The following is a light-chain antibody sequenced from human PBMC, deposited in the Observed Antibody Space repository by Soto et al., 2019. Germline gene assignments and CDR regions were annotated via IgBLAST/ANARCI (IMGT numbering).Light chain of an antibody. CDR1: QSVRSN. V-gene: IGKV3-15*01. Sequence: EIVMTQSPATLSVSPGDRATIYCXANQSVRSNLAWYQQRPRQAPRLIXYGAYTRAAGVPARFSGSGSGTEFTLTISSLQSEDFAVYYCQQYNNWPPRTCGQGTKVDIK. CDR3: QQYNNWPPRT. CDR2: GAY. J-gene: IGKJ1*01.